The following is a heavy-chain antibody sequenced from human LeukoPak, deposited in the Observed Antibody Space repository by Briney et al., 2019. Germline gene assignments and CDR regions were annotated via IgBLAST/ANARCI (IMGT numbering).Heavy chain of an antibody. Sequence: GGSLRLSCAASGFTFSSYWMSWVRQAPGKGLEWVANIKQDGSEKYYVDSVKGRFTISRDNAKNSLYLQMNSLRAEDTAVYYCARVAYDSSGYYFRYYFDYWGQGTLVTVSS. CDR2: IKQDGSEK. V-gene: IGHV3-7*01. CDR1: GFTFSSYW. CDR3: ARVAYDSSGYYFRYYFDY. J-gene: IGHJ4*02. D-gene: IGHD3-22*01.